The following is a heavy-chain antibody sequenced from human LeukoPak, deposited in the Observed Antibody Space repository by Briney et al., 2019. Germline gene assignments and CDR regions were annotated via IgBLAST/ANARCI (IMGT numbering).Heavy chain of an antibody. V-gene: IGHV3-53*01. J-gene: IGHJ4*02. Sequence: GGSLRLSCAASGFTVSSNYMSWVRQAPGKGLEWVSVIYSGGSTYYADSVKGRFTISRDNSKNTLYLQMNSLRAEDTAVYYCARGPAVAGSVDYRGQGTLVTVSS. CDR3: ARGPAVAGSVDY. CDR1: GFTVSSNY. CDR2: IYSGGST. D-gene: IGHD6-19*01.